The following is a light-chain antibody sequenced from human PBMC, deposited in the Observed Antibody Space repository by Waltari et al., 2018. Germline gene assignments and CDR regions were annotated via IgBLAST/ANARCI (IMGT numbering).Light chain of an antibody. CDR1: QSLLYSSNNKNY. J-gene: IGKJ1*01. CDR2: WAS. CDR3: QQHYSSPWT. Sequence: DIVLTQSPDSLALSLGEGDPIHCQSSQSLLYSSNNKNYLAWYQQKPGQAPKLLIYWASTRESGVPNRFSGSGSGTDFTLTISGLQAEDVAVYYCQQHYSSPWTFGQGTKVEIK. V-gene: IGKV4-1*01.